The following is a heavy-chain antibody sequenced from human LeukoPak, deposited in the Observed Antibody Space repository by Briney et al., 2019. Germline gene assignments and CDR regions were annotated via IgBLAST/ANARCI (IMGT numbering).Heavy chain of an antibody. D-gene: IGHD3-22*01. CDR2: IYYSGST. Sequence: PSATLSLTCTVSGGSISSSTYYWGCIRQPPGEGLEWIGSIYYSGSTYYNPSLKSRVTISVDTSKNQFSLKLSSVTAADTAVYYCARDYDSSGQFDYWGQGTLVTVSS. CDR3: ARDYDSSGQFDY. V-gene: IGHV4-39*07. CDR1: GGSISSSTYY. J-gene: IGHJ4*02.